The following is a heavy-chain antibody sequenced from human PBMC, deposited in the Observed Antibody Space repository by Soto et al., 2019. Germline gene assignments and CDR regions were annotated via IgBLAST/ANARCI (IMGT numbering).Heavy chain of an antibody. CDR2: ISGSGGST. V-gene: IGHV3-23*01. D-gene: IGHD4-17*01. J-gene: IGHJ6*02. CDR1: GFTFSSYA. Sequence: GGSLRLSCAASGFTFSSYAMSWVRQAPGKGLEWVSAISGSGGSTYYADSVKGRFTISRDNSKNTLYLQMNSLRAEDTAVYYCAKDLATVTTWYYYYGMDVWGQGTTVTVSS. CDR3: AKDLATVTTWYYYYGMDV.